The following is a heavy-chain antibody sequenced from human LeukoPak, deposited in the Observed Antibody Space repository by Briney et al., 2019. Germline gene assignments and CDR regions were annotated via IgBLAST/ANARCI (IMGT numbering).Heavy chain of an antibody. D-gene: IGHD2-2*01. CDR1: GFTVSSNY. V-gene: IGHV3-53*01. CDR2: IYSGGST. J-gene: IGHJ6*04. Sequence: PGGSLRLSCAASGFTVSSNYMSWVRQAPGKGLEWVSVIYSGGSTYYADSVKGRFTISRDNSKNTLYLQMNSLRAEDTAVYFCASCSSTSREYYYYYYGMDVWGKGTTVTVSS. CDR3: ASCSSTSREYYYYYYGMDV.